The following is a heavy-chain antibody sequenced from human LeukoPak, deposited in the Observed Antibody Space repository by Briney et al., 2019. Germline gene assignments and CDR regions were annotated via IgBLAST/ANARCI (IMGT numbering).Heavy chain of an antibody. CDR1: GGSFSGYY. V-gene: IGHV4-34*01. CDR2: INHSGST. Sequence: SETLSLTCAVYGGSFSGYYWNWIRQPPGKGLEWIGEINHSGSTNYNPSLKSRVTISVDTSKNQFSLKLSSVTAADTAVYYCARVRGYSYGYLDYWGQGTLVTVSS. J-gene: IGHJ4*02. D-gene: IGHD5-18*01. CDR3: ARVRGYSYGYLDY.